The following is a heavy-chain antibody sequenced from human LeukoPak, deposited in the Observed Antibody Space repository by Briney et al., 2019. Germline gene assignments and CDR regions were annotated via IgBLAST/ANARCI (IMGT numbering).Heavy chain of an antibody. CDR3: AKDIYRSQLWLAAYYFDY. CDR2: INWNSDSI. CDR1: GFTFSTFA. J-gene: IGHJ4*02. Sequence: GGSLRLSCAASGFTFSTFAMIWVRQPPGKGLEWVSGINWNSDSIGYADSVKGRFTISRDNSKNTLYLQMNSLRAEDTAVYYCAKDIYRSQLWLAAYYFDYWGQGTLVTVSS. V-gene: IGHV3-23*01. D-gene: IGHD5-18*01.